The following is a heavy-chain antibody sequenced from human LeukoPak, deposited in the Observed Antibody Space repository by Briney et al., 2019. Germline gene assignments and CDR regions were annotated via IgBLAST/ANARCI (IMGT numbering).Heavy chain of an antibody. D-gene: IGHD2-8*01. J-gene: IGHJ5*02. V-gene: IGHV5-51*01. CDR2: IYPGDSDV. Sequence: GESLKISCRVSGYVFTSYWIGWVRQMPGKGLEWMGNIYPGDSDVKYSPSFQGHVTISADKSITTAYLQWSSLKSSDTAMYYCARHLRYCSNGVCISNYFDPRGQGTLVTVSS. CDR3: ARHLRYCSNGVCISNYFDP. CDR1: GYVFTSYW.